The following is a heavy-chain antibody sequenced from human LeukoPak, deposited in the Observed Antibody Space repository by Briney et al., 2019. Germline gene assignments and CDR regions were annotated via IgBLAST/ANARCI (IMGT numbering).Heavy chain of an antibody. CDR2: IHYSGST. D-gene: IGHD1-1*01. J-gene: IGHJ4*02. CDR3: ARGNEGNFDY. Sequence: SETLSLTCTVSGGSISSYYWSWIRQPPGKGLEWIGYIHYSGSTNYNPSLKSRVTISVDTSKNHFSLKLSSVIAADTAVYYCARGNEGNFDYWGQGTLVTVSS. V-gene: IGHV4-59*01. CDR1: GGSISSYY.